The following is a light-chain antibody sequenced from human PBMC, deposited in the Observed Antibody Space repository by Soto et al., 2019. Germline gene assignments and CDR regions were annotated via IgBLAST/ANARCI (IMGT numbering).Light chain of an antibody. CDR3: QHFHTKPIT. CDR2: DAS. CDR1: QNVDDS. V-gene: IGKV1-5*01. J-gene: IGKJ5*01. Sequence: DVPMTQSPSTVSASLGDRVTITCRASQNVDDSLAWYQQRPGKAPKLLIYDASILQSGVPSRFSGSGFGTEFTLTINGLQPDDFAVYFCQHFHTKPITFGQGTWLDIK.